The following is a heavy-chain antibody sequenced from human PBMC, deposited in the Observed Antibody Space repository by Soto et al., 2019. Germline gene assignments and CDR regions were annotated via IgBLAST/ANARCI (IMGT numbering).Heavy chain of an antibody. CDR3: TRDMWTFSGSWESNH. CDR1: GFTFSSHA. D-gene: IGHD1-26*01. J-gene: IGHJ5*02. Sequence: EVHLVESGGGLVQPGGSVRLSCAVSGFTFSSHAMNWVRQAPGKGLEWVSYIGIVGSNLIVYADSVRGRFTVSRDDAKNSVYLLMSSLRAEDTAVYFCTRDMWTFSGSWESNHWGQGILVTVSS. V-gene: IGHV3-48*01. CDR2: IGIVGSNLI.